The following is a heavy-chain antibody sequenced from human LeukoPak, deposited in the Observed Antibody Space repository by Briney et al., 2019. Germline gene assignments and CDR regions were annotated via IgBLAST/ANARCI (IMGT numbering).Heavy chain of an antibody. CDR2: IYYSGST. V-gene: IGHV4-59*01. J-gene: IGHJ6*02. CDR1: GGSISNYY. CDR3: ASYGDYDEYYYYGMDV. Sequence: SETLSLTCTVSGGSISNYYWSWIRQPPGKGLEWIGYIYYSGSTNYNPSLKSRVTISVDTSKNQFSLKLSSVTAADTAVYYCASYGDYDEYYYYGMDVWGQGTTVTVSS. D-gene: IGHD4-17*01.